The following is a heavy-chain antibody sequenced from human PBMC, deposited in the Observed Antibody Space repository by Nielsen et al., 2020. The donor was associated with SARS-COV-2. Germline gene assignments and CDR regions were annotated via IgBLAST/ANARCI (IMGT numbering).Heavy chain of an antibody. V-gene: IGHV4-61*01. CDR2: IFYSGSA. D-gene: IGHD1-26*01. CDR3: ASGGSGSYYY. Sequence: SETLSLTCTVSGDPVTSGSYYWSWIRQTPGKGLEWIGYIFYSGSANYNPSLKSRVTISVDTSKNQFSLNLYSVTAADTAVYYCASGGSGSYYYWGQGTLVTVSS. CDR1: GDPVTSGSYY. J-gene: IGHJ4*02.